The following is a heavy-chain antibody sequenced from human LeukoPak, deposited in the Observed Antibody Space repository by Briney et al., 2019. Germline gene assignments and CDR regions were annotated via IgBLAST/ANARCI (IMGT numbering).Heavy chain of an antibody. CDR2: INHSGST. Sequence: PSETLSLTCAVYGGSFSGYYWSWIRQPPGKGLEWIGEINHSGSTNYNPSPKSRVTISVDTSKNQFSLKLSSVTAADTAVYYCARSVPKYSSSSPHYYFDYWGQGTLVTVSS. CDR1: GGSFSGYY. J-gene: IGHJ4*02. CDR3: ARSVPKYSSSSPHYYFDY. V-gene: IGHV4-34*01. D-gene: IGHD6-6*01.